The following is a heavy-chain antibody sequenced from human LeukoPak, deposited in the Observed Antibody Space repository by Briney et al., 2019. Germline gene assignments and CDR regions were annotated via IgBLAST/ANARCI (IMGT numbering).Heavy chain of an antibody. CDR2: MSSSSSYM. Sequence: PGGSLRLSCAASGFTFSDYSMNWVRQAPGKGLEWVSSMSSSSSYMYYADSVKGRFTISRDNAKSLLYLQMNNLRAEDTAVYYCARGEYYYDSSGYYWDWGQGTLVTVS. V-gene: IGHV3-21*01. J-gene: IGHJ4*02. CDR1: GFTFSDYS. D-gene: IGHD3-22*01. CDR3: ARGEYYYDSSGYYWD.